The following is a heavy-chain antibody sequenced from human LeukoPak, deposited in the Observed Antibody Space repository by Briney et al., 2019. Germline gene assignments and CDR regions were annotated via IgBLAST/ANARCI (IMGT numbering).Heavy chain of an antibody. V-gene: IGHV1-18*01. D-gene: IGHD3-16*02. CDR3: ARVVGPYDYVWGSYRYYWFDP. J-gene: IGHJ5*02. Sequence: GASVKVSCKASGYTFTSYGISWVRQAPGQGLEWMGWVSAYNGNTNYAQKLQGRVTMTTDTSTSTAYMELSSLRSEDTAVYYCARVVGPYDYVWGSYRYYWFDPWGQGTLVTVSS. CDR2: VSAYNGNT. CDR1: GYTFTSYG.